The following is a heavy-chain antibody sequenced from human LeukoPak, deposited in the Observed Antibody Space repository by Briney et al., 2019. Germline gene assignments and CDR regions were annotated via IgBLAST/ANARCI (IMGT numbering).Heavy chain of an antibody. D-gene: IGHD2-15*01. CDR2: ISYDGSTK. CDR1: GFTFSSYV. Sequence: GGSLRLSCAASGFTFSSYVIHWFRQAPGKGLEWVSAISYDGSTKYYADSVKGRFTISRDNAKNSLYLQMNSLRAEDTAVYYCAREGCSGGSCYFDYWGQGTLVTVSS. V-gene: IGHV3-30*04. CDR3: AREGCSGGSCYFDY. J-gene: IGHJ4*02.